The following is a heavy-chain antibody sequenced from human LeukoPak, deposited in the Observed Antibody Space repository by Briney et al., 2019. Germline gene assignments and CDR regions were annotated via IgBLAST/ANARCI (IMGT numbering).Heavy chain of an antibody. J-gene: IGHJ4*02. CDR2: INTNTGNP. V-gene: IGHV7-4-1*02. CDR3: ASGGWDY. D-gene: IGHD6-19*01. Sequence: ASVKVSCKASGGTFSSYAISWVRQAPGQGLEWMGWINTNTGNPTYAQGFTGRFVFSFDTSVSTAYLQISSLKAEDTAVYYCASGGWDYRGQGTLVTVSS. CDR1: GGTFSSYA.